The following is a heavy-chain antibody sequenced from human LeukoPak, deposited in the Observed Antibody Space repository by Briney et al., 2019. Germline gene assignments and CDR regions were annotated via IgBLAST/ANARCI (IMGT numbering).Heavy chain of an antibody. CDR1: GFTFGDYG. D-gene: IGHD3-22*01. J-gene: IGHJ6*03. CDR2: INWNGGST. V-gene: IGHV3-20*04. Sequence: GGSLRLSCAASGFTFGDYGMSWVRQAPGKGLEWDSGINWNGGSTGYADSVKGRFTISRDNAKNSLYLQMNSLRAEDTALYYCARREHYYDSNGYYGDNYYYYMDVWGKGTTVTVSS. CDR3: ARREHYYDSNGYYGDNYYYYMDV.